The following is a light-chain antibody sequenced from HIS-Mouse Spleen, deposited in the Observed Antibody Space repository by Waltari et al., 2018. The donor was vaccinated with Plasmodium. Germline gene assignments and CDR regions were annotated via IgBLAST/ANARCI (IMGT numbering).Light chain of an antibody. CDR2: EDS. V-gene: IGLV3-10*01. CDR1: PLPKKS. Sequence: SSALTQPPSVSVSPGQTARITVSGAPLPKKSAYWYQQKSGQAPVLVIYEDSKRPSGIPERFSGSSSGTMATLTISGAQVEDEADYYCYSTDSSGNHRVFGGGTKLTVL. J-gene: IGLJ3*02. CDR3: YSTDSSGNHRV.